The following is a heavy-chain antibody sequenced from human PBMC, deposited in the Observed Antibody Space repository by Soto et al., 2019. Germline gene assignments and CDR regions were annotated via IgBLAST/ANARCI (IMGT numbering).Heavy chain of an antibody. V-gene: IGHV1-3*01. D-gene: IGHD6-13*01. Sequence: QVQLVQSGAEVKKPGASVKVSCKASGYTFTSYAMHWVRQAPGQRLEWIGWINAGNGNTKYSQKFQGRVTITRDTSASTAYMELSSLRSEDTAVYYCARARIAAAGWFDPWGQGTLVTVSS. CDR1: GYTFTSYA. J-gene: IGHJ5*02. CDR3: ARARIAAAGWFDP. CDR2: INAGNGNT.